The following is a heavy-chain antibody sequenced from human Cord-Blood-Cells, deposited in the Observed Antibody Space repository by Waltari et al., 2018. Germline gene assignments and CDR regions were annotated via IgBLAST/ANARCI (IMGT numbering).Heavy chain of an antibody. J-gene: IGHJ2*01. CDR2: IIPILGIA. V-gene: IGHV1-69*08. CDR1: GGTSSSYT. CDR3: ARDNSYGDYGAWYFDL. Sequence: QVQLVLSGAVVKKLESSVKVCSKASGGTSSSYTITWVRQAYGQGLEWMGRIIPILGIANYAQKFQGRVTITADKSTSTAYMELSSLRSEDTAVYYCARDNSYGDYGAWYFDLWGRGTLVTVSS. D-gene: IGHD4-17*01.